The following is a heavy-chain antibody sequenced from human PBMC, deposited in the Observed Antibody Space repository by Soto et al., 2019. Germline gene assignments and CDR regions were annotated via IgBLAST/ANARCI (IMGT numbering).Heavy chain of an antibody. CDR1: GYTFTSYY. V-gene: IGHV1-46*03. CDR3: ARAPLFRGLWFGFDI. Sequence: GASVKVSCKASGYTFTSYYMHWVRQAPGQGLEWMGIINPSGGSTSYAQKFQGRVTMTRDTSTSTVYTELSSLRSEDTAVYYCARAPLFRGLWFGFDIWGQGTMVTVS. J-gene: IGHJ3*02. D-gene: IGHD3-10*01. CDR2: INPSGGST.